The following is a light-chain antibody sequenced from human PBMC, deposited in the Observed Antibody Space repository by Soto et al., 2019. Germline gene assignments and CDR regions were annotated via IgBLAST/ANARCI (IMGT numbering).Light chain of an antibody. CDR3: QQTYSTPQT. V-gene: IGKV1-39*01. CDR1: QSISTY. J-gene: IGKJ1*01. CDR2: AAS. Sequence: DIQMTHSPSSLSASVGDRVTITCRASQSISTYLNWYQQKAGLAPKLLIYAASSLQSGVPSRFSGSGSGTDFTLTISSLQPEDFANYYCQQTYSTPQTFGQGTKVDIK.